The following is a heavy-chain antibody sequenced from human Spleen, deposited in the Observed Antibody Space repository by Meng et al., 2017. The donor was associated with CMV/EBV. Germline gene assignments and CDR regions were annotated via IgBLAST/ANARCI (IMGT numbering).Heavy chain of an antibody. CDR1: GFTFSSYS. CDR3: ARAYCSSTSCYMREYYYYGMDV. V-gene: IGHV3-21*01. Sequence: GGSLRLSCAASGFTFSSYSMNWVRQAPGKGLEWVSSISSSSSYIYYADSVKGRFTISRDNAKNSLYLQMNSLRAEDTAVYYCARAYCSSTSCYMREYYYYGMDVWGQGTTVTVSS. J-gene: IGHJ6*02. D-gene: IGHD2-2*02. CDR2: ISSSSSYI.